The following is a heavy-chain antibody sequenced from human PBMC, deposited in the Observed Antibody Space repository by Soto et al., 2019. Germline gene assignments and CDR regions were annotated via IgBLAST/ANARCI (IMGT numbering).Heavy chain of an antibody. CDR1: GYSFTTYW. D-gene: IGHD1-7*01. Sequence: GESLKISCEASGYSFTTYWISWVRQMPGKGLEWMGAIDPRDSYTKYSPSFQGHVTISVDKSISTAYLQWNSLKASDTAIYYCAREKSDLELFNWLDPWGQGTLVTAPQ. CDR2: IDPRDSYT. V-gene: IGHV5-10-1*01. CDR3: AREKSDLELFNWLDP. J-gene: IGHJ5*02.